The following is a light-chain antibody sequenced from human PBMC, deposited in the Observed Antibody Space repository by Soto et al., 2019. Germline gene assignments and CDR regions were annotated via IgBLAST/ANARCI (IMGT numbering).Light chain of an antibody. J-gene: IGLJ1*01. CDR1: SSDIDANNF. CDR3: LSYTNTAARV. CDR2: EVT. Sequence: QSALIQPASVSGSPGQLITISCTGTSSDIDANNFVSWYQQHPGEAPKLMIYEVTNRPSGVSNRFSGSKSGNTASLTISGLQAEDEADYYCLSYTNTAARVFGTGTKV. V-gene: IGLV2-14*01.